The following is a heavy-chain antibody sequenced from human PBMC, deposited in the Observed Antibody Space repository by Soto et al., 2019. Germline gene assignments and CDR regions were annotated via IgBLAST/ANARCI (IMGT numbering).Heavy chain of an antibody. J-gene: IGHJ6*01. D-gene: IGHD2-2*01. CDR3: ARARDIVVVPAAMGYYYYYYGMDV. Sequence: SETLSLTCAVYGGSFSGYYWSWIRQPPGMGLEWIGEINHSGSTNYNPSLKSRVTISVDTSKNQFSLKLSSVTAADTAVYYCARARDIVVVPAAMGYYYYYYGMDVWGQGTTVNVSS. CDR2: INHSGST. CDR1: GGSFSGYY. V-gene: IGHV4-34*01.